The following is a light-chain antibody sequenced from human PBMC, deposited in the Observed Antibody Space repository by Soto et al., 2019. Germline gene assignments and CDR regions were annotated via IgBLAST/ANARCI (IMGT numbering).Light chain of an antibody. Sequence: IRMTQSPSSLSASTGDRVTITCRASQGISSYLAWYQQKPGKAPKLLIYAASTLQSGVPSRFSGIGSVRYLAVTISCLQSEDCETYYSLQYYSYRLSFGGGTHVDIK. CDR2: AAS. V-gene: IGKV1-8*01. CDR3: LQYYSYRLS. CDR1: QGISSY. J-gene: IGKJ4*01.